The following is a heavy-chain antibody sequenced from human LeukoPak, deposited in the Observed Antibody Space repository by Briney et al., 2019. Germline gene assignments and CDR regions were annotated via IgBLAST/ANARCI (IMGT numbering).Heavy chain of an antibody. J-gene: IGHJ3*02. CDR2: MYYSGST. CDR1: GGSLSSGGYY. CDR3: ARAPMFGYCSGGSCYLI. D-gene: IGHD2-15*01. V-gene: IGHV4-31*03. Sequence: SETLSLTCTLSGGSLSSGGYYWSWIRQHPGKGLEWIGYMYYSGSTYYNPSLKSRVTISVDTSRNQFSLKLSSVTAADTAVYYCARAPMFGYCSGGSCYLIWGQGTMVTVSS.